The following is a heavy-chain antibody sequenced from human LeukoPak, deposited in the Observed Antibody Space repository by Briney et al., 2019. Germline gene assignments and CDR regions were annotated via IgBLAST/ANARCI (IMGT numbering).Heavy chain of an antibody. V-gene: IGHV4-39*07. Sequence: SETLSLTCNVSGASITTTSLYWGWIRQPPGKALEWIGSVFFVGTTHYNPSLKSRVTISVDTSKNQFSLKLSSVTAADTAVYYCARVEYDILTGYYYFDYWGQGTLVTVSS. CDR2: VFFVGTT. CDR1: GASITTTSLY. J-gene: IGHJ4*02. CDR3: ARVEYDILTGYYYFDY. D-gene: IGHD3-9*01.